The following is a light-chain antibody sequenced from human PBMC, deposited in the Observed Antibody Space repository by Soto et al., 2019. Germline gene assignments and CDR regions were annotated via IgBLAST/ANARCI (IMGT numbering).Light chain of an antibody. CDR2: GAS. J-gene: IGKJ1*01. Sequence: EVVLTQSPGTLYLYPGERATLSCRASQSVSSSYLAWYQQKPGQAPRLLIYGASSRATGIPDRFSGSVSGTGFTLTISRLEPEDFAVYYCQQYGSSPPWTFGHGTKVDIK. CDR3: QQYGSSPPWT. CDR1: QSVSSSY. V-gene: IGKV3-20*01.